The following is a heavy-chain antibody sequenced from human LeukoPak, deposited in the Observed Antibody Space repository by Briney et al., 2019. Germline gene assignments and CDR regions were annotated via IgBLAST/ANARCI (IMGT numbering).Heavy chain of an antibody. J-gene: IGHJ3*02. CDR1: GGTFSSYA. CDR3: ASGIRFLEWLEAFDI. Sequence: ASVKVSCKASGGTFSSYAISWVRQAPGQGLEWMGRIIPILGIANYAQKFQGRVTITTDESTSTAYMELSSLRSEDTAVYYCASGIRFLEWLEAFDIWGQGTMVTVSS. V-gene: IGHV1-69*04. D-gene: IGHD3-3*01. CDR2: IIPILGIA.